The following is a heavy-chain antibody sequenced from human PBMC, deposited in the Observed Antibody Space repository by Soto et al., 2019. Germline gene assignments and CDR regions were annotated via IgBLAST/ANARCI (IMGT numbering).Heavy chain of an antibody. D-gene: IGHD2-15*01. V-gene: IGHV4-4*02. CDR3: ARYRVFGGNPPSVG. CDR2: IYHSGST. Sequence: QVQLQESGPGLVKPSGTLSLTCAVSGGSISSSNWWSWVRQPPGKGLEWIVEIYHSGSTNYNPSLKSRVTISVGKSKNQFSLTLSSVTAADTAVYYCARYRVFGGNPPSVGWGQGTLVTVSS. J-gene: IGHJ4*02. CDR1: GGSISSSNW.